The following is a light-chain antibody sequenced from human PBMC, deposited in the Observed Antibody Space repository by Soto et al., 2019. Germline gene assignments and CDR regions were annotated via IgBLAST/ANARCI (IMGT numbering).Light chain of an antibody. CDR2: DAS. CDR3: HQYGAPPRT. V-gene: IGKV3-20*01. Sequence: EIVMTQSPDTLSVSPGEGATLSCRVSQSISSNLAWYQQRPVQAPRLLIYDASSRATGIPDRFSASGSGTDFTLTISRLEPEDFAVYCCHQYGAPPRTFGQGTKVDIK. J-gene: IGKJ1*01. CDR1: QSISSN.